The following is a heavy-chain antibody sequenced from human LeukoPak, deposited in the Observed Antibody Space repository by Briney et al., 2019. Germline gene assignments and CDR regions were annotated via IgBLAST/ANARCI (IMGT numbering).Heavy chain of an antibody. J-gene: IGHJ4*02. D-gene: IGHD2-15*01. CDR3: ATHGYCSGGPCYGVFDY. V-gene: IGHV3-23*01. CDR2: ISGSGGST. CDR1: GFTFSSYA. Sequence: GGSLRLSCAASGFTFSSYAMSWVRQAPGKGLEWVSAISGSGGSTYSADSVKGRFTISRDTSKNTLYLQMNSLRAEDTAVYYCATHGYCSGGPCYGVFDYWGQGTLVTVSS.